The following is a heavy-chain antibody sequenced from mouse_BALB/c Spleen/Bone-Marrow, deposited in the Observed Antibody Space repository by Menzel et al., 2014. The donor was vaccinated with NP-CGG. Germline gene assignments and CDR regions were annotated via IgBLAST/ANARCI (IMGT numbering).Heavy chain of an antibody. CDR3: ARLRPRDAMDY. V-gene: IGHV5-12-1*01. J-gene: IGHJ4*01. CDR2: ISSGGGST. Sequence: EVKVVESGGGLVKPGGSLKLSCAASGFAFSSYDMSWVRQTPEKRLEWVAYISSGGGSTYYPDTVKGRFTISRDNAKNTLYLQMSSLKSEDTAMYYCARLRPRDAMDYWGQGTSVTVSS. CDR1: GFAFSSYD.